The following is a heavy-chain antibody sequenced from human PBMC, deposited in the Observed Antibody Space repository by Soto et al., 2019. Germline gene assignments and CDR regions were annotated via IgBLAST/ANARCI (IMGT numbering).Heavy chain of an antibody. CDR3: AIQDCTNAVCLEAAVTVGGALEY. Sequence: EVQLVESGGGLVQPGEALRLACAASGFSIRKYWMHWVRQAPGKGPVWVSYISGDGTTTDYAGSVKGRFTISRDNAKNTLFLQMDSLRVEDTAIYFCAIQDCTNAVCLEAAVTVGGALEYWGRGAQVTVSS. J-gene: IGHJ4*02. CDR1: GFSIRKYW. CDR2: ISGDGTTT. V-gene: IGHV3-74*01. D-gene: IGHD2-8*01.